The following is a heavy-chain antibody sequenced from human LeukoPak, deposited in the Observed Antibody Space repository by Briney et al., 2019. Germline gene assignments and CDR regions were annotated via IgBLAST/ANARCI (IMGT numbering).Heavy chain of an antibody. CDR1: GFTVSSNY. CDR2: IYSGGST. CDR3: AKDREVGAIRRSAFDI. D-gene: IGHD1-26*01. J-gene: IGHJ3*02. Sequence: GGSLRLSCAASGFTVSSNYMSWVRQAPGKGLEWVSLIYSGGSTFYADSVKGRFSISRDNSKNTLYLQMNSLRAEDTAIYYCAKDREVGAIRRSAFDIWGQGTMVTVSS. V-gene: IGHV3-53*01.